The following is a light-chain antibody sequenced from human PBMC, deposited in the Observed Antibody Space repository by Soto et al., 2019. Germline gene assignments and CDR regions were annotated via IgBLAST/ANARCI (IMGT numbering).Light chain of an antibody. V-gene: IGKV3-15*01. CDR3: QHYNSYSEA. Sequence: ETLMTQSPATLSVSPGERATLSCRASQSVSDYLAWYQQRPGQAPRLLIFGASTRATGFPARFSGSGSGTEFTLTISSLQSEDFATYYCQHYNSYSEAFGQGTKVELK. J-gene: IGKJ1*01. CDR2: GAS. CDR1: QSVSDY.